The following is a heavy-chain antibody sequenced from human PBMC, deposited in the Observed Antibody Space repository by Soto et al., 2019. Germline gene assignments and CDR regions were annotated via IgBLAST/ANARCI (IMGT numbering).Heavy chain of an antibody. J-gene: IGHJ6*03. D-gene: IGHD2-21*01. CDR2: INHLGSI. CDR3: ARGGISHWAYFYYMDV. Sequence: SETLSLTCVVSGGSLSDYFWSWIRQPPGMALEWIGEINHLGSINYNPSLKSRVTMSVDTSKNQFSLTLNSVTAADTATYYCARGGISHWAYFYYMDVWHSGTPVTAP. CDR1: GGSLSDYF. V-gene: IGHV4-34*01.